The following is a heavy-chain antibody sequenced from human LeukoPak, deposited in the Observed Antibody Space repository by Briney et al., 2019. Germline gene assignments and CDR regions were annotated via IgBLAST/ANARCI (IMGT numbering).Heavy chain of an antibody. V-gene: IGHV3-21*01. CDR3: ASYYDFWSGCYNPFDY. CDR1: GFTFSSYS. J-gene: IGHJ4*02. D-gene: IGHD3-3*01. Sequence: GGSLRLSCAASGFTFSSYSMNWVRQAPGKGLEWVSSISSSSYIYYADSVKGRFTISRDNAKNSLYLQMNSLRAEDTAVYYCASYYDFWSGCYNPFDYWGQGTLVTVSS. CDR2: ISSSSYI.